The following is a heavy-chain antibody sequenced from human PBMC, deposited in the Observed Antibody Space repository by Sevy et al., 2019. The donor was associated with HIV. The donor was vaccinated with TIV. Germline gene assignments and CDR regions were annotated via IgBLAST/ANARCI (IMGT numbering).Heavy chain of an antibody. CDR1: GFPFSSYD. D-gene: IGHD5-12*01. J-gene: IGHJ6*02. CDR3: ARSGGYSDYGMDV. CDR2: VGPAGDP. Sequence: GGSLEPPLLALGFPFSSYDIHWVRQVTGKGLGGVSGVGPAGDPSYPGSVKGRFNISRENAKNSFYLQMNNLRAGDTAVYYCARSGGYSDYGMDVWGQGTTVTVSS. V-gene: IGHV3-13*05.